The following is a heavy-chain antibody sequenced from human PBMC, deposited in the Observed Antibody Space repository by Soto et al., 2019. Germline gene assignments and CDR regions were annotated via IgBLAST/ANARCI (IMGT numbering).Heavy chain of an antibody. J-gene: IGHJ4*02. CDR2: ISAYNGNT. D-gene: IGHD3-10*01. V-gene: IGHV1-18*04. CDR1: GYSFSIYA. Sequence: ASVTVSCQASGYSFSIYAISWVRQAPRQGLEWMGWISAYNGNTNYAQKLQGRVSMTIDTSTSTAYMELRSLRSDDTAVYYCARDYAGFGELLVFDYWGQGTQVTVSS. CDR3: ARDYAGFGELLVFDY.